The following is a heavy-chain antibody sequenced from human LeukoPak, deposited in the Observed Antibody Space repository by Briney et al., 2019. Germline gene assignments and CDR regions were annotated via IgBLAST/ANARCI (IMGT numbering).Heavy chain of an antibody. J-gene: IGHJ4*02. CDR3: ARNTGSYIDY. CDR1: GASLSSRSNY. D-gene: IGHD1-26*01. CDR2: IYYSGST. Sequence: SEALSLTCSVSGASLSSRSNYWGWIRQPPGKGLEWIGSIYYSGSTSYNPSFKSRVTISAGTSNRQFSLELSSVTAADTAVYYCARNTGSYIDYWGQGTLVTVSS. V-gene: IGHV4-39*01.